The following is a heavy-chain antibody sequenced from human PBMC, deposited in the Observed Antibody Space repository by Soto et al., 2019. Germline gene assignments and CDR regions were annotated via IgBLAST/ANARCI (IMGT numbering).Heavy chain of an antibody. CDR3: ARTPIMITFGGVIHYYYMDV. V-gene: IGHV4-4*02. Sequence: PSETLSLTCAVSSGSISSSNWWSWVRQPPGKGLEWIGEIYHSGSTNYNPTLKSRVTISVDKSKNKFSLKMSSVTAADTAVYFFARTPIMITFGGVIHYYYMDVWGKGTTVTVSS. J-gene: IGHJ6*03. CDR1: SGSISSSNW. D-gene: IGHD3-16*02. CDR2: IYHSGST.